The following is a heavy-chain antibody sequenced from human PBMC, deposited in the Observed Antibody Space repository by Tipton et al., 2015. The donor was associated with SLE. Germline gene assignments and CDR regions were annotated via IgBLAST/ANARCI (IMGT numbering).Heavy chain of an antibody. CDR1: GFTFSSYA. J-gene: IGHJ4*02. Sequence: SLRLSCAASGFTFSSYAMSWVRQAPGKGLEWVSGISWNSGSIGYADSVKGRFTISRDNAKNSLYLQMNSLRAEDTALYYCAKDIHDSSGYDPGVDYWGQGTLVTVSS. CDR2: ISWNSGSI. CDR3: AKDIHDSSGYDPGVDY. V-gene: IGHV3-9*01. D-gene: IGHD3-22*01.